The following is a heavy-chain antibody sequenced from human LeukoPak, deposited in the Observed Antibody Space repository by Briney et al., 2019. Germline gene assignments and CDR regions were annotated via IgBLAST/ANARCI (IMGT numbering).Heavy chain of an antibody. D-gene: IGHD3-3*01. J-gene: IGHJ6*03. CDR2: IYYSWST. CDR1: GGSISSSSYY. CDR3: ARDLSLLEWSKRLYYYYYMDV. Sequence: SETLSLTCTVSGGSISSSSYYWGWIRQPPGTGLEWIGSIYYSWSTYYNPSLKSRVTISVDTSKNQFSLKLSSVTAADTAVYYCARDLSLLEWSKRLYYYYYMDVWGKGTTVTVSS. V-gene: IGHV4-39*07.